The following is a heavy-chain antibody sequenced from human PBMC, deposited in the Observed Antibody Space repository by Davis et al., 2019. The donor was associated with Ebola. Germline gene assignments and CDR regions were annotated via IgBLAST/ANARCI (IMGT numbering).Heavy chain of an antibody. V-gene: IGHV4-61*01. Sequence: PSETLSLTCTVSGGSVSSGSYYWSWIRQPPGKGLEWIGYIYYSGSTNYNPSLKSRVTISVDTSKNQFSLKLSSVTAADTAVYYCARDLSNYDFWSGYYTGYGMDVWGQGTTVTVSS. D-gene: IGHD3-3*01. CDR1: GGSVSSGSYY. J-gene: IGHJ6*02. CDR2: IYYSGST. CDR3: ARDLSNYDFWSGYYTGYGMDV.